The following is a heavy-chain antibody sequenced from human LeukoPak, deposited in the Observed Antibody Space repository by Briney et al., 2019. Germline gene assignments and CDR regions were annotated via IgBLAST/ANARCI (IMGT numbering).Heavy chain of an antibody. CDR1: GFTFSSYE. CDR2: ISSSGSTI. CDR3: ARGRGYCSGGSCYARSYYYYYYMDV. V-gene: IGHV3-48*03. Sequence: GGSLRLSCAASGFTFSSYEMNWVRQAPGKGLEWVSYISSSGSTIYYADSVKGRFTISRDNAKNSLYLQMNSLRAEDTAVYYCARGRGYCSGGSCYARSYYYYYYMDVWGKGTTVTVSS. D-gene: IGHD2-15*01. J-gene: IGHJ6*03.